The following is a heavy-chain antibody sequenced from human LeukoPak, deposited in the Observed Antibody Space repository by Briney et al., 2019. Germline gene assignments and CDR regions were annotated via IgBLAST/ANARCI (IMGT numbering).Heavy chain of an antibody. J-gene: IGHJ3*02. CDR3: ARRARDTPWQYDAFDI. Sequence: ASVKVSCKASGYTFTSYYMHWVRQAPGQGLEWMGIINPSGGSTSYAQKFQGRVTMTRDMSTSTVYMELSSLRSEDTAVYYCARRARDTPWQYDAFDIWGQGTMVTVSS. D-gene: IGHD5-18*01. V-gene: IGHV1-46*01. CDR2: INPSGGST. CDR1: GYTFTSYY.